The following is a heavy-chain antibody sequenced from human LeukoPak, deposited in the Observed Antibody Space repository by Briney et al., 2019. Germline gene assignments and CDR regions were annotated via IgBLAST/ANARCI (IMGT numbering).Heavy chain of an antibody. CDR3: ARWGTIVVVPAAMLGFDY. CDR1: GYTFTGYY. CDR2: ISPNSGDT. D-gene: IGHD2-2*01. V-gene: IGHV1-2*02. Sequence: GASVKVSCKASGYTFTGYYLHWVRQAPGQGLEWMAWISPNSGDTYYAQKFQGRVTMTRDTSISTAYMELSRLRSDDTAVYYCARWGTIVVVPAAMLGFDYWGQGTLVTVSS. J-gene: IGHJ4*02.